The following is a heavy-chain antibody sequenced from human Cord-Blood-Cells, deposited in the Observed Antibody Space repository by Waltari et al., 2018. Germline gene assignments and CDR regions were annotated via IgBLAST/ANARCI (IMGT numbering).Heavy chain of an antibody. CDR1: GYSFTSYW. CDR3: ARQDWVGATTPNFDY. Sequence: EVQLVQSGAEVKKPGESLKISCKGSGYSFTSYWIGWVRQMPGKGLEWMGIIYPGDSDTRYSPSVQGQVTISADKSISTAYLQWSSLKASDTAMYYCARQDWVGATTPNFDYWGQGTLVTVSS. D-gene: IGHD1-26*01. V-gene: IGHV5-51*01. J-gene: IGHJ4*02. CDR2: IYPGDSDT.